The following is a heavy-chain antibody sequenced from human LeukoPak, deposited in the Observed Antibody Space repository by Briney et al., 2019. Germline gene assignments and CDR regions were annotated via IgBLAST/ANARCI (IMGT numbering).Heavy chain of an antibody. Sequence: SVKVSCKVSGGTFRSYAISWVRQAPGQGLEWMGGIIPMFGAANYAPKFRDRVTITRDDSTSTAYMELSSLRSEDTAMYYCGRGDSSSSVYYYYMDVWGKGTTVTVSS. D-gene: IGHD6-6*01. CDR3: GRGDSSSSVYYYYMDV. CDR1: GGTFRSYA. CDR2: IIPMFGAA. V-gene: IGHV1-69*05. J-gene: IGHJ6*03.